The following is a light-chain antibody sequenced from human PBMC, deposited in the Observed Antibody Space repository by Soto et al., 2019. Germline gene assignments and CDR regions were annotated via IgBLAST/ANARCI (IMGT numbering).Light chain of an antibody. CDR3: HQYNNWWT. CDR1: QSVSSN. J-gene: IGKJ1*01. Sequence: EIVMTQSPATLSVSPGERATLSCRASQSVSSNLAWYQQKPGQAPRLLISGSSTRATGVPARFSGSGSGTEFTLTISSLQSEDFAIYYCHQYNNWWTFGQGTKVAIK. V-gene: IGKV3-15*01. CDR2: GSS.